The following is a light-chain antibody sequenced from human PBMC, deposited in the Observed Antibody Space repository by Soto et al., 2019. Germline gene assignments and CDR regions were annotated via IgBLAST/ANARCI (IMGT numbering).Light chain of an antibody. CDR1: SSDVGGYNY. J-gene: IGLJ1*01. CDR3: SSYTRSSTRV. CDR2: EVS. Sequence: QSALTQPASVSGSPGQSITISCTGSSSDVGGYNYVSWYQQHPGKAPTLMISEVSNRPSGVSNRFSGSKSGNTASLTISGLQAEDEADYYCSSYTRSSTRVFGTGTKVTVL. V-gene: IGLV2-14*01.